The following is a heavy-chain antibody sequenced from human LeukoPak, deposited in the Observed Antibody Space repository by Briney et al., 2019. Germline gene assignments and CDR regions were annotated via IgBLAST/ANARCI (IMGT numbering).Heavy chain of an antibody. CDR2: IYPDESNI. J-gene: IGHJ4*02. Sequence: GESLKISCKGSGYSFPTYWIAWVRQMPGKGLEWMGIIYPDESNIRYSPSFQGQVTISADKSISTAYLQWSSLKASDTAMYYCARHFTNRGLGYFDYWGQGTLVTVSS. CDR1: GYSFPTYW. CDR3: ARHFTNRGLGYFDY. V-gene: IGHV5-51*01. D-gene: IGHD7-27*01.